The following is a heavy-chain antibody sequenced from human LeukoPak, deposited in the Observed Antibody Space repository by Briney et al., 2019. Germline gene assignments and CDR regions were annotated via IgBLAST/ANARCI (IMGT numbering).Heavy chain of an antibody. Sequence: GASVTVSFKASGYTFTIYYMHWVRQAPGQGLEWMGIINPSGGSTSYAQKFQGRVTMTRDTSTSTVYMELSSLRSEDTAVYYCARSLRMDNWFDPWGQGTLVTVSS. V-gene: IGHV1-46*01. CDR1: GYTFTIYY. CDR2: INPSGGST. CDR3: ARSLRMDNWFDP. D-gene: IGHD2-2*03. J-gene: IGHJ5*02.